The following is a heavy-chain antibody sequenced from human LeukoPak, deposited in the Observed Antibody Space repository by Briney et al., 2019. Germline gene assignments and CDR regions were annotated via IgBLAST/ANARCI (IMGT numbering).Heavy chain of an antibody. CDR1: GGSISSSNW. CDR3: ARVLEGQLRIWFDP. CDR2: IYHSGST. J-gene: IGHJ5*02. D-gene: IGHD6-6*01. V-gene: IGHV4-4*02. Sequence: PSETLSLTCAVSGGSISSSNWWSWVRQPPGKGLEWIGEIYHSGSTNYNPSLKSRVTISVDKSKNQFSLKLSSVTAADTAVYYCARVLEGQLRIWFDPWGQGTLVTVSS.